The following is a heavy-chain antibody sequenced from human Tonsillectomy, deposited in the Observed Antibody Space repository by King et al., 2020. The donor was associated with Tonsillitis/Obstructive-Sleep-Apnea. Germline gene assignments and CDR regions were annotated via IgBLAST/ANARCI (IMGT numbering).Heavy chain of an antibody. Sequence: VQLVESGGGVVQPGRSLRLSCAASGFTFSSYAMHWVRQAPGKGLEWVAVISFDGGNKYYADSVNGRFTISRDNSKNTVYLQMDSLRADDTALYYCARSLAWGSGGEVRSFDYWGQGTLVTVSS. J-gene: IGHJ4*02. V-gene: IGHV3-30*04. CDR2: ISFDGGNK. CDR3: ARSLAWGSGGEVRSFDY. CDR1: GFTFSSYA. D-gene: IGHD3-10*01.